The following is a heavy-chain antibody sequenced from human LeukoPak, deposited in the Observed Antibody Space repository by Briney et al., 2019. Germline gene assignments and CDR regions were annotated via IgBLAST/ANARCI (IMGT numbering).Heavy chain of an antibody. CDR1: GFTFNTFS. Sequence: GGSLRLSCAASGFTFNTFSMNWVRQAPGKGPEWVSYISTSSSTTYYADSVKGRFTISRDNAKNSLHLQMNSLRAEDTAVYYCVRRGLIETEYLERWGQGTQVIVSS. CDR3: VRRGLIETEYLER. D-gene: IGHD3-10*01. V-gene: IGHV3-48*04. J-gene: IGHJ1*01. CDR2: ISTSSSTT.